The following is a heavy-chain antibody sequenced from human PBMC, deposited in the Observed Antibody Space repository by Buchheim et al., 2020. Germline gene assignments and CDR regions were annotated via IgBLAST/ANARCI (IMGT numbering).Heavy chain of an antibody. Sequence: EVLLVESGGGLVQPGGSLRLSCATSGFTFSSYWMTWVRRAPGRGLEWVANIKPDGSEMYYVDSVKGRFIISRDNPENSLYLQMNSLRAEVTAVYYCAKEHCSGGSCYVGLDYWGQGTL. CDR3: AKEHCSGGSCYVGLDY. V-gene: IGHV3-7*04. CDR2: IKPDGSEM. CDR1: GFTFSSYW. D-gene: IGHD2-15*01. J-gene: IGHJ4*02.